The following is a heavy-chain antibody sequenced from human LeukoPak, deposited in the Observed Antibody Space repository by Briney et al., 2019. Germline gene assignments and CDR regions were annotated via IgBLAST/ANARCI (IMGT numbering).Heavy chain of an antibody. Sequence: SETLSLTCTVSGDSVSNSLYYWSWIRQPPGKGLEWVGYIYYNGGTNYNPSLKSRVTISIDTSTNQFSLRLNSMTAADTAVYYCARVLRAASWRSYDYWGQGSLVTVSS. CDR2: IYYNGGT. CDR3: ARVLRAASWRSYDY. D-gene: IGHD5-18*01. J-gene: IGHJ4*02. V-gene: IGHV4-61*01. CDR1: GDSVSNSLYY.